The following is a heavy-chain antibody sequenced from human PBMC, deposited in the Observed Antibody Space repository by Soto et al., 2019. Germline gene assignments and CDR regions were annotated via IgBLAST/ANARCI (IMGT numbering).Heavy chain of an antibody. J-gene: IGHJ4*02. CDR1: GGTFSSYA. Sequence: QVQLVQSGAEVKKPGSSVKVSCKASGGTFSSYAISWVRQAPGQGLEWMGGIIPIFGTANYAQKLQSRVTITADKSTSTAYMELSSLRSEDTAVYYCARGSAVAGIGSADYWGQGTLVTVSS. V-gene: IGHV1-69*06. CDR2: IIPIFGTA. D-gene: IGHD6-19*01. CDR3: ARGSAVAGIGSADY.